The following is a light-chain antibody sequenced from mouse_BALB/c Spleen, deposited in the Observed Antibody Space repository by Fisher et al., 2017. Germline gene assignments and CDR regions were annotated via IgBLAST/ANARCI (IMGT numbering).Light chain of an antibody. CDR1: SSVSSSY. Sequence: DIVLTQSPAIMSASPGEKVTMTCRASSSVSSSYLHWYQQKSGASPKLWIYSTSNLASGVPARFSGSGSGTSYSLTISSMEAEDAATYYCQQWSSNPFTFGSGTKLEIK. CDR3: QQWSSNPFT. J-gene: IGKJ4*01. CDR2: STS. V-gene: IGKV4-57-1*01.